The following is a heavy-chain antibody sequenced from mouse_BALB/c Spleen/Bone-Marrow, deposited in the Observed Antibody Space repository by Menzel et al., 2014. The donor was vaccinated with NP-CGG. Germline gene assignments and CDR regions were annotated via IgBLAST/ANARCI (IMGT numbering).Heavy chain of an antibody. D-gene: IGHD2-2*01. Sequence: VQLKQSGAELVKPGASVKLSCTASGFNIKDTYIHWVKQRPEQGLEWIGRIDPANDNTKYDPKFQGKATITADISSSTAYLQLSSLTSEDTAVYYCASYVYGYYFDYWGQGTTLTVSS. V-gene: IGHV14-3*02. J-gene: IGHJ2*01. CDR2: IDPANDNT. CDR1: GFNIKDTY. CDR3: ASYVYGYYFDY.